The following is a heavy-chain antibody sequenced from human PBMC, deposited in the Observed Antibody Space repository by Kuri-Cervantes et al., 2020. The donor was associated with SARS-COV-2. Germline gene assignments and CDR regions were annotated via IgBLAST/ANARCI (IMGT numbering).Heavy chain of an antibody. J-gene: IGHJ6*02. V-gene: IGHV3-21*01. CDR2: ISTSSSYI. CDR3: ARTGLPGWYYYYGMDV. Sequence: GVSLRRSCAGSGFTFSSYSMYWVRQAAEKGLEWVSSISTSSSYIYYADSVKVRLTISRDNAKNSLYLQMNRLRAEDKAVYYCARTGLPGWYYYYGMDVWGQGTTVTVSS. D-gene: IGHD2-15*01. CDR1: GFTFSSYS.